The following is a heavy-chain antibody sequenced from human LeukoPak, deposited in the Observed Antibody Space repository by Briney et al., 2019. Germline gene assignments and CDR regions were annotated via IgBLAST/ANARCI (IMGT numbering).Heavy chain of an antibody. D-gene: IGHD1-1*01. V-gene: IGHV3-9*01. CDR2: ISWNSGSI. CDR3: AKTLWNEGNSFDY. CDR1: GFTFSSYA. Sequence: PGRSLRLSCAASGFTFSSYAMHWVRQAPGKGLEWVSGISWNSGSIGYADSVKGRFTISRDNAKNSPYLQMNSLRAEDTALYYCAKTLWNEGNSFDYWGQGTLVTVSS. J-gene: IGHJ4*02.